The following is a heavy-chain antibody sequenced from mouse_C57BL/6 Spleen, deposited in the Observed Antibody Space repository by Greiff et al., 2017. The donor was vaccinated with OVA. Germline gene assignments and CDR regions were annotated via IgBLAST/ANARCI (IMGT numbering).Heavy chain of an antibody. CDR3: ARWAAQATCFDY. CDR1: GYAFSSYW. J-gene: IGHJ2*01. V-gene: IGHV1-80*01. Sequence: VKLMESGAELVKPGASVKISCKASGYAFSSYWMNWVKQRPGKGLEWIGQIYPGDGDTNYNGKFKGKATLTADKSSSTAYMQLSSLTSEDSAVYFCARWAAQATCFDYWGQGTTLTVSS. D-gene: IGHD3-2*02. CDR2: IYPGDGDT.